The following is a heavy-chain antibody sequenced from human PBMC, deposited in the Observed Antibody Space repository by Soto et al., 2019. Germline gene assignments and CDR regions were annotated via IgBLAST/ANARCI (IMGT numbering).Heavy chain of an antibody. CDR1: GGCLSGSF. D-gene: IGHD3-3*01. CDR3: ASKGLYYEFWSCYPRFDY. J-gene: IGHJ4*02. Sequence: SGTLALSCAVYGGCLSGSFWAGIRKHPGKGLAWIGEINHSGSTNYNPSLKSRVTISVDTSKNQFSLKLSSVTAADTAVYYCASKGLYYEFWSCYPRFDYWGQGTLVTVSS. V-gene: IGHV4-34*01. CDR2: INHSGST.